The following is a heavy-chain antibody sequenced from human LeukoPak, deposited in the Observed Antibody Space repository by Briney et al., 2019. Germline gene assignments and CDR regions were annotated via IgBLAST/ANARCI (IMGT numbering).Heavy chain of an antibody. V-gene: IGHV4-59*01. CDR3: ARDGPYEATGSYFDAFDI. Sequence: SETLSLTCNVSGGSISSYYWSWIRQPPGKGLEWIGYIYYSGSTNYNPSLKSRVTISVDTSKNQLTLKLTSVTAADTAVYYCARDGPYEATGSYFDAFDIWGQGTMVTVSS. CDR2: IYYSGST. CDR1: GGSISSYY. D-gene: IGHD1-26*01. J-gene: IGHJ3*02.